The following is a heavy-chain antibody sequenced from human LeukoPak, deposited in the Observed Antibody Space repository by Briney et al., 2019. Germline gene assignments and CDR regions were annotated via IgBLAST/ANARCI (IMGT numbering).Heavy chain of an antibody. CDR1: GYTFTDYY. Sequence: GASVKVSCRASGYTFTDYYFHWVRQAPGQGLEWMGWINPNSGGTNYAQKFQGRLTMTRDTSISTAYMELSRLRSDDTAVYYCAIVFHIVNTRFGDDYWGQGTLVTVSS. CDR2: INPNSGGT. D-gene: IGHD5-12*01. J-gene: IGHJ4*02. CDR3: AIVFHIVNTRFGDDY. V-gene: IGHV1-2*02.